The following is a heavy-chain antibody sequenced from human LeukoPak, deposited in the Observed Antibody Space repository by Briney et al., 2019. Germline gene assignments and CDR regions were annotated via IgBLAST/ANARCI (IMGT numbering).Heavy chain of an antibody. D-gene: IGHD2-2*01. Sequence: ASVKVSCKASGYTFTSYDINWVRQATGQGLEWMGWMNPNSGNTGYAQKFQGRVTITRNTSISTAYMELSSLRSEDTAVYYCARGAGYCSTTSCSLGYWGQGTLVTVSS. CDR3: ARGAGYCSTTSCSLGY. CDR2: MNPNSGNT. CDR1: GYTFTSYD. J-gene: IGHJ4*02. V-gene: IGHV1-8*03.